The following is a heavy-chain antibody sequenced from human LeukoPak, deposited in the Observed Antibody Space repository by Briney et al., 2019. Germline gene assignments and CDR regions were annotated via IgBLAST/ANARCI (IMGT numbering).Heavy chain of an antibody. CDR3: AKDRGIGYSYGYADY. CDR2: ISSSSSYI. CDR1: GFTFSSYS. D-gene: IGHD5-18*01. Sequence: GGSLRLPCAASGFTFSSYSMNWVRQAPGKGLEWVSSISSSSSYIYYADSVKGRFTISRDNAKNSLYLQMNSLRAEDTAVYYCAKDRGIGYSYGYADYWGQGTPVTVSS. V-gene: IGHV3-21*04. J-gene: IGHJ4*02.